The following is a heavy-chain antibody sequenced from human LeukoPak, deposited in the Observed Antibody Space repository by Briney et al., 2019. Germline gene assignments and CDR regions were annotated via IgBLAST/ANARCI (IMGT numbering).Heavy chain of an antibody. CDR2: ISSSGSTI. Sequence: GGSLRLSCAASGFTFSSYEMNWVRQAPGKGLEWVSYISSSGSTIYYADSVKGRFTISRDNAKNSLYLQMNSLRAEDTAVYYCARDRGDWLPRDIDYWGQGTLVTVSS. J-gene: IGHJ4*02. V-gene: IGHV3-48*03. CDR1: GFTFSSYE. CDR3: ARDRGDWLPRDIDY. D-gene: IGHD2-21*02.